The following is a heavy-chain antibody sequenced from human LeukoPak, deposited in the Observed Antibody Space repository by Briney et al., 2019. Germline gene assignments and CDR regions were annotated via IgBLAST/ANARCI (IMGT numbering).Heavy chain of an antibody. J-gene: IGHJ4*02. V-gene: IGHV3-74*01. CDR2: INGYGTTT. Sequence: GSLRLSCAASGFTFETYWTHWVRQAPGKGLVWVSCINGYGTTTNYADSVKGRFTISRDNAKNTLYLQMNSLRVEDTAVYYCARRSVYCSSTSCYMIDYWGQGTLVTVSS. CDR3: ARRSVYCSSTSCYMIDY. CDR1: GFTFETYW. D-gene: IGHD2-2*02.